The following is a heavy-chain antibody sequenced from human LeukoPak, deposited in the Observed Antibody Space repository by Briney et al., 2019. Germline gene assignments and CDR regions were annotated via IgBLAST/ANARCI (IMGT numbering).Heavy chain of an antibody. CDR1: GFTFHDYA. Sequence: GRSLRLSCAASGFTFHDYAMHWVRQAPGKGLEWVSGISWKSGSIGYADSVKGRFTISRDNAKNSLYLQMNSLTAEDTALYYCAKGASAGTIYYYDYWGQGTLVTVSS. CDR2: ISWKSGSI. CDR3: AKGASAGTIYYYDY. V-gene: IGHV3-9*01. D-gene: IGHD6-13*01. J-gene: IGHJ4*02.